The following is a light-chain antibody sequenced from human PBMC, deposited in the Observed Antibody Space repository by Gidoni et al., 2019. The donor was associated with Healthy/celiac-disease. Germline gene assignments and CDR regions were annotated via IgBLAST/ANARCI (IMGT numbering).Light chain of an antibody. CDR3: QQYYSYPSIT. CDR1: HGISSY. J-gene: IGKJ5*01. CDR2: AAS. V-gene: IGKV1-8*01. Sequence: AIRMTQSPSSFSASTGDRVTITCRASHGISSYLAWYQQKPGKAPKLLIYAASTLQSGVPSRFSGSGSGTDFTLTISCLQSEDFATYYCQQYYSYPSITFGQXTRLEIK.